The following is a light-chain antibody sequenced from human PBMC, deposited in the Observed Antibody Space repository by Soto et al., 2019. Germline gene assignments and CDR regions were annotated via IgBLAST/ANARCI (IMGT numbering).Light chain of an antibody. V-gene: IGKV1-5*01. CDR2: DPS. J-gene: IGKJ1*01. Sequence: DIQMTQSPSTLSASVGDRVTITCRASQSISSWLAWYQQKPGKAPKLLIYDPSSLESGVPSRFSGSGSGTEFTLTISSLQPDDFATYYCQQYNSYSTWTFGQGTKVEIK. CDR1: QSISSW. CDR3: QQYNSYSTWT.